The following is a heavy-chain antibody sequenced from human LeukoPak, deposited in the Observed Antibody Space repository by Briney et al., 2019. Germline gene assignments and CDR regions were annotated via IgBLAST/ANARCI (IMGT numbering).Heavy chain of an antibody. J-gene: IGHJ4*02. D-gene: IGHD1-26*01. CDR2: LPPHGGAS. Sequence: VFLRLICAASGFTLSAYCMHWIPQAPPLGLSCVTVLPPHGGASYSAAYERRRVNGSRARSKSTLYLEVNSLRPEDTAEYYCARLMVGQAGVGATHLDYWGQGTLLSVSS. V-gene: IGHV3-30*02. CDR1: GFTLSAYC. CDR3: ARLMVGQAGVGATHLDY.